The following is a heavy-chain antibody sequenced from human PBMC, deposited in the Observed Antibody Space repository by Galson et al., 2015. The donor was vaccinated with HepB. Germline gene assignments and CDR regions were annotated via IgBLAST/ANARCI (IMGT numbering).Heavy chain of an antibody. CDR3: ARGPGYCSSTSCYREIGGYYGMDV. J-gene: IGHJ6*02. CDR2: IIPIFGTA. V-gene: IGHV1-69*13. D-gene: IGHD2-2*02. Sequence: SVKVSCKASGGTFSSYAISWVRQAPGQGLEWMGGIIPIFGTANYAQKFQGRVTITADESTSTAYMELSSLRSEDTAVYYCARGPGYCSSTSCYREIGGYYGMDVWGQGTTVTVSS. CDR1: GGTFSSYA.